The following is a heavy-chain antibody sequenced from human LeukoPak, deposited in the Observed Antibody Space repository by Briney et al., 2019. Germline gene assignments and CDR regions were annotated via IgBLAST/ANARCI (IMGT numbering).Heavy chain of an antibody. CDR3: ARHGDGESGSYYPLGY. V-gene: IGHV4-39*01. D-gene: IGHD1-26*01. Sequence: SETLSLTCTVSGGSISSSSYYWGWIRQPPGKGLEWIGSIYYSGSTYYNPSLKSRVTISVDTSKNQFSQKLSSVTAADTAVYYCARHGDGESGSYYPLGYWGQGTLVTVSS. CDR1: GGSISSSSYY. J-gene: IGHJ4*02. CDR2: IYYSGST.